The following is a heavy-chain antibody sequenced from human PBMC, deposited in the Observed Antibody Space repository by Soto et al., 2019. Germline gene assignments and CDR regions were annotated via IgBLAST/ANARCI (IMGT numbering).Heavy chain of an antibody. CDR2: ISYDGSDK. Sequence: VQLVESGGGEVQPGRSLRLSCAASGFKYTDFALYWVRQAPGKGLEWVAIISYDGSDKYYADSVKGRFVISRDNPKNTLYLEMNSLRPEDTAVYFCARRAWDSYYAIDVWGQGTTVTVFS. V-gene: IGHV3-30*09. CDR3: ARRAWDSYYAIDV. D-gene: IGHD3-22*01. J-gene: IGHJ6*02. CDR1: GFKYTDFA.